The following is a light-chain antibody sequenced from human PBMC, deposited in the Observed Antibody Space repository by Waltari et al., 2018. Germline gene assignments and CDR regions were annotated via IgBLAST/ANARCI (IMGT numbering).Light chain of an antibody. CDR1: QSIGSN. CDR2: FAS. Sequence: EIVLTQSPDFQSVTPKEKVNITCRASQSIGSNLHWYQQKPGQSPRLLVKFASQSFSGVPSRFSGSGSGTDFPLTISSLEAEDPATYYCHQTGNLPETFGQGTKVEIK. CDR3: HQTGNLPET. V-gene: IGKV6-21*01. J-gene: IGKJ1*01.